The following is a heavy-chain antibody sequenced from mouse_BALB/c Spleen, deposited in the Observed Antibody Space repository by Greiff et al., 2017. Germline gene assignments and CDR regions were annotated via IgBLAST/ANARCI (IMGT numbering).Heavy chain of an antibody. V-gene: IGHV5-4*02. CDR1: GFTFSDYY. CDR2: ISDGGSYT. J-gene: IGHJ4*01. CDR3: ARDHDYDAMDY. Sequence: EVKVEESGGGLVKPGGSLKLSCAASGFTFSDYYMYWVRQTPEKRLEWVATISDGGSYTYYPDSVKGRFTISRDNAKNNLYLQMSSLKSEDTAMYYCARDHDYDAMDYWGQGTSVTVSS.